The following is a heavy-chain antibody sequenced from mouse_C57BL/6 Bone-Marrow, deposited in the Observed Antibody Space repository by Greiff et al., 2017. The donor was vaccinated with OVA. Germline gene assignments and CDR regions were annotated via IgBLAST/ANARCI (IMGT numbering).Heavy chain of an antibody. D-gene: IGHD1-1*02. Sequence: QVTLKGSGPGILQPSQTLSLTCSFSGFSLSTFGMGVGWIRQPSGMGLEWLVHIWWDDDKYYNPALKSRLTISKDTSKNQVFLTIANVNTAATATYYCDRIEYGRYAMDYWGQGTSVTVSS. J-gene: IGHJ4*01. CDR1: GFSLSTFGMG. CDR2: IWWDDDK. CDR3: DRIEYGRYAMDY. V-gene: IGHV8-8*01.